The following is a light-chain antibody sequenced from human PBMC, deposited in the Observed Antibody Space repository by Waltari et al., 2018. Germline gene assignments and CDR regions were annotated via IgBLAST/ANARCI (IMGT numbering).Light chain of an antibody. CDR2: ETS. J-gene: IGKJ2*01. Sequence: EVVMTPSPVTLSVSPGERATLSCRASQSVTSNLAWYQQKAGQPPRPLIYETSTRVTGGPARFSGSGSGTEFTLTISSLQSEDSAVYYCQQYNDWPPYTFGQGTKLEIK. CDR1: QSVTSN. V-gene: IGKV3-15*01. CDR3: QQYNDWPPYT.